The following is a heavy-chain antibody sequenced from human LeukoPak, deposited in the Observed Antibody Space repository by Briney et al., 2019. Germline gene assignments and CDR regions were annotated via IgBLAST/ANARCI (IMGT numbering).Heavy chain of an antibody. CDR3: ARDSSGYRRFDF. CDR1: GFTFSDYY. CDR2: ISSSGSTI. Sequence: KPGGSLRLSCAASGFTFSDYYMSWIRQAPGKGLEWVSYISSSGSTIYYADSVKGRFTISRDNVNNSLHLLMNSLRADDTAVYHCARDSSGYRRFDFWGQGTLVTVSS. D-gene: IGHD3-22*01. J-gene: IGHJ4*02. V-gene: IGHV3-11*04.